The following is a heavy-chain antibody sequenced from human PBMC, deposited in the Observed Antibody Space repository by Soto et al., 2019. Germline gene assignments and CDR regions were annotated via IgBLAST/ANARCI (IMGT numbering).Heavy chain of an antibody. CDR2: ISAYNGNT. Sequence: ASVKVSCKASGNTFTSYDINWVRQATGHGLEWMGWISAYNGNTNYAQKLQGRVTMTTDTSTSTAYMELRSLRSDDTAVYYCARDWYSYGMDVWGQGTTVTVSS. CDR3: ARDWYSYGMDV. D-gene: IGHD1-26*01. J-gene: IGHJ6*02. CDR1: GNTFTSYD. V-gene: IGHV1-18*01.